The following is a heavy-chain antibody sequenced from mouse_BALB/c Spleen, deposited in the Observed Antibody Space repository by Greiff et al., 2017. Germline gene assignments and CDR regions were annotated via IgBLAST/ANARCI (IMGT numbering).Heavy chain of an antibody. D-gene: IGHD4-1*01. Sequence: EVKLVESGGDLVKPGGSLKLSCAASGFTFSSYGMSWVRQTPDKRLEWVATISSGGSYTYYPDSVKGRFTISRDNAKNTLYLQMSSLKSEDTAMYYCARLGLGAMDYWGQGTSVTVSS. CDR2: ISSGGSYT. CDR3: ARLGLGAMDY. J-gene: IGHJ4*01. V-gene: IGHV5-6*02. CDR1: GFTFSSYG.